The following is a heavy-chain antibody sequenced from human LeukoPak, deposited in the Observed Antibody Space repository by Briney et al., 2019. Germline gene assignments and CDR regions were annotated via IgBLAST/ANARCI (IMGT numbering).Heavy chain of an antibody. J-gene: IGHJ4*02. CDR2: ISGSGDST. V-gene: IGHV3-23*01. D-gene: IGHD6-13*01. CDR3: AKTRPLDSSSWSHGDY. Sequence: GGSLRLSCAASGFTFSSYAMSWVRQAPGKGLEWVSAISGSGDSTYYGDSVKGRFTIYRDNSKNTLYLQMNSLRAEDTAVYYCAKTRPLDSSSWSHGDYWGQGTLVTVSS. CDR1: GFTFSSYA.